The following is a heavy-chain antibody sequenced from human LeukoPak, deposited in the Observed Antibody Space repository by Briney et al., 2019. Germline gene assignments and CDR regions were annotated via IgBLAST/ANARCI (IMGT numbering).Heavy chain of an antibody. D-gene: IGHD1-1*01. J-gene: IGHJ5*02. V-gene: IGHV3-49*04. CDR2: IRSKAYGGTT. Sequence: GGSLRLSCAASGFTFSSYGMHWVRQAPGKGLEWVGFIRSKAYGGTTEYAASVKGRFTISRDDSKSIAYLQMNSLKTEDTAVYYCTRDLVWNVEPWGQGTLVTVSS. CDR3: TRDLVWNVEP. CDR1: GFTFSSYG.